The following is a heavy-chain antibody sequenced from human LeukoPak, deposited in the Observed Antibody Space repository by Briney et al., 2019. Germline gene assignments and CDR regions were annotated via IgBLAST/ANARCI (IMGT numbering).Heavy chain of an antibody. V-gene: IGHV1-69*04. J-gene: IGHJ6*02. CDR2: IVPILGIA. D-gene: IGHD4-11*01. Sequence: ASVKVSRKASGGTFSSYAISWVRQAPGQGLEWMGRIVPILGIANYAQKFQGRITITADKSTSTAYMELSSLRSEDTAVYYCARGSLDYLGYYYYGMDVWGQGTTVTVSS. CDR3: ARGSLDYLGYYYYGMDV. CDR1: GGTFSSYA.